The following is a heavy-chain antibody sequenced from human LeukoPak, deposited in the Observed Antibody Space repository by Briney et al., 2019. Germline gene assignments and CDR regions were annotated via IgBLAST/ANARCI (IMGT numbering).Heavy chain of an antibody. CDR3: ARGYSGSYSGHFDY. CDR2: ISGSGGST. Sequence: GSLRLSCAASGFSFSSYYMSWVRQAPGKGLEWVSAISGSGGSTYYADSVKGRFTISRDNSKNTLYLQMNSLRAEDTALYYCARGYSGSYSGHFDYWGQGTLVTVSS. J-gene: IGHJ4*02. V-gene: IGHV3-23*01. D-gene: IGHD1-26*01. CDR1: GFSFSSYY.